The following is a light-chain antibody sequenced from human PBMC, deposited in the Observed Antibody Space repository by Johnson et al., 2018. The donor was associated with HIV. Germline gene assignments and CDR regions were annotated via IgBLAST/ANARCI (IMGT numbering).Light chain of an antibody. V-gene: IGLV1-51*01. CDR2: DNN. CDR1: SSNIGNNY. CDR3: GTWDTSLSAGGV. J-gene: IGLJ1*01. Sequence: QSVLTQPPSVSAAPGQKVTISCSGSSSNIGNNYVSWYQQIPGTAPKLLIYDNNKRPSGIPDRFSGSKSGTSATLGITGLQTGDEADYYCGTWDTSLSAGGVFGSVTKVTVL.